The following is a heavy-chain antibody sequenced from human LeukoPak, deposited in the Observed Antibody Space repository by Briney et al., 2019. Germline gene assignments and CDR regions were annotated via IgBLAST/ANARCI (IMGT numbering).Heavy chain of an antibody. J-gene: IGHJ4*02. D-gene: IGHD3-10*01. V-gene: IGHV4-31*03. Sequence: SQTLSLTCTVSGGDIPCDCYYSSRIRQHPGKGLEWIGYIYYSGSTYYNPSLKSRVTISVDTSKNQFSLKLSSVTAADLDFVYREKVFQYSYYYGSGIYPVWGQGTLVTVSS. CDR2: IYYSGST. CDR1: GGDIPCDCYY. CDR3: EKVFQYSYYYGSGIYPV.